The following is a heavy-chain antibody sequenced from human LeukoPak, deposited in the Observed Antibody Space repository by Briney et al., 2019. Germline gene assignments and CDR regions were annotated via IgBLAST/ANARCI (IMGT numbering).Heavy chain of an antibody. V-gene: IGHV3-74*01. Sequence: SGGSLRLSCAASGFTFSSYWMHWVRQAPGKGLVWVSRINSDGSSTSYADSVKGRFTISRDNAKNTPYLQMNSLRAEDTAVYYCARGSITMVVVVPMADYWGQGTLVTVSS. CDR3: ARGSITMVVVVPMADY. CDR1: GFTFSSYW. J-gene: IGHJ4*02. CDR2: INSDGSST. D-gene: IGHD3-22*01.